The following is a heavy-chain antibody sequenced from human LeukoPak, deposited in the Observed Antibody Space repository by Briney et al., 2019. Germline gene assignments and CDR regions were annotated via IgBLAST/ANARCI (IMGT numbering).Heavy chain of an antibody. V-gene: IGHV3-23*01. Sequence: PGGSLRLSCAASGFTFSSSAMSWVRQAPGKGLEWLSTISGGGGSTYYADSVKGRFTISRDNSKNTLHLHMKSLRAEDTAVYYCAKDVEKYQLLWAGNWFDPWGQGTLVTVSS. J-gene: IGHJ5*02. CDR1: GFTFSSSA. CDR2: ISGGGGST. D-gene: IGHD2-2*01. CDR3: AKDVEKYQLLWAGNWFDP.